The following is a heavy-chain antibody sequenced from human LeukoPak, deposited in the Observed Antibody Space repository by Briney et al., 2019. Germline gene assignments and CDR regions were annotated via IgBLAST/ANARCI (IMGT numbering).Heavy chain of an antibody. J-gene: IGHJ4*02. V-gene: IGHV3-23*01. D-gene: IGHD5-12*01. CDR3: AKDLDIVATITGN. Sequence: PGGSLGLSCAASGFTFSSYAMSWVRQAPGKGLEWVSGVSGSGGSTYYADSVKGRFTISRDNFKNTLYLQMNSLRAEDTAVYYCAKDLDIVATITGNWGQGTLVTVSS. CDR2: VSGSGGST. CDR1: GFTFSSYA.